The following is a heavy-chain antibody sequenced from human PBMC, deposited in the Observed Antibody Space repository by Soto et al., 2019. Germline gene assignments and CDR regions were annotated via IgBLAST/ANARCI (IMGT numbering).Heavy chain of an antibody. CDR3: AKVPWGWLIDY. CDR1: GFTFSSYG. J-gene: IGHJ4*02. CDR2: ISYDGSNK. Sequence: ESGGGVVQPGRSLRLSCAASGFTFSSYGMHWVRQAPGKGLEWVAVISYDGSNKYYADSVKGRFTISRDNSKNTLYLQMNSLRAEDTAVYYCAKVPWGWLIDYWGQGTLVTVSS. V-gene: IGHV3-30*18. D-gene: IGHD5-12*01.